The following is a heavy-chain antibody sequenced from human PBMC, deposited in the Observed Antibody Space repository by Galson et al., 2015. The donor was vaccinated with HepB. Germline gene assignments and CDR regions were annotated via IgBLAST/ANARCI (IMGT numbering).Heavy chain of an antibody. CDR1: GFTFSSYG. CDR2: ISYDGSNK. V-gene: IGHV3-30*18. D-gene: IGHD5-12*01. Sequence: SLRLSCAASGFTFSSYGMRWARQAPGKGLEWVAVISYDGSNKYYADSVKGRFTISRDNSKNTLYLQMNSLRAEDTAVYYCAKPLLNSGYDYALDYWGQGTLVTVSS. J-gene: IGHJ4*02. CDR3: AKPLLNSGYDYALDY.